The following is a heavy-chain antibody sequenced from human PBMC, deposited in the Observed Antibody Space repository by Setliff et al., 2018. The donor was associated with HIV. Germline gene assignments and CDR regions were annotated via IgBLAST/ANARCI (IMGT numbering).Heavy chain of an antibody. D-gene: IGHD4-17*01. CDR2: IGGYEHNI. J-gene: IGHJ4*02. CDR1: GFTFTDYG. CDR3: ARERGYGVDTFDF. V-gene: IGHV1-18*01. Sequence: ASVKVSCKASGFTFTDYGFSWVRQAPGQGLEWMGWIGGYEHNINYAQKFRDRVILTKDTSTTTVYMELMSLRFDDPAIYYCARERGYGVDTFDFWGQGTQVTVSS.